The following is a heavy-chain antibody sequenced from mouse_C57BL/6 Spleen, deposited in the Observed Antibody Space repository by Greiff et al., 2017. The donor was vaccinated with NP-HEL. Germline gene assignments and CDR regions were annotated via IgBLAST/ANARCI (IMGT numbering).Heavy chain of an antibody. CDR1: GFTFSDYG. CDR2: ISSGSSTI. Sequence: EVKLMESGGGLVKPGGSLKLSCAASGFTFSDYGMHWVRQAPEKGLEWVAYISSGSSTIYYADTVKGRFTISRDNAKNTLFLQMTSLRSEDTAMYYCARSYYDEGYAMDYWGQGTSVTVSS. J-gene: IGHJ4*01. CDR3: ARSYYDEGYAMDY. V-gene: IGHV5-17*01. D-gene: IGHD2-4*01.